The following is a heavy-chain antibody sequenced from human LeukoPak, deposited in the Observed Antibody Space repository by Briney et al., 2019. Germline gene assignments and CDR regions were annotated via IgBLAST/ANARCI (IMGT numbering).Heavy chain of an antibody. J-gene: IGHJ4*02. Sequence: ASVKVSCKASGYTFTGYYMHWVRQAPGQGLEWMGWINPNGGGTNYAQKFQGRVTMTRDTSISTAYMELSRLRSDDTAVYYCARDFGGRWEQLVGYFDYWGQGTLVTVSS. CDR3: ARDFGGRWEQLVGYFDY. V-gene: IGHV1-2*02. D-gene: IGHD6-6*01. CDR2: INPNGGGT. CDR1: GYTFTGYY.